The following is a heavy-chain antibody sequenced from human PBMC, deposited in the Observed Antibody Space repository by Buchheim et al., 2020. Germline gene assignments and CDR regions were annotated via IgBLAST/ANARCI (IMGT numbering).Heavy chain of an antibody. CDR3: AKDFDIVVVPAAYYYYGMDV. D-gene: IGHD2-2*01. CDR1: GFTFSSYG. V-gene: IGHV3-30*18. CDR2: ISYDGSNK. J-gene: IGHJ6*02. Sequence: QVQLVESGGGVVQPGRSLRLSCAASGFTFSSYGMHWVRQAPGKWLEWVAVISYDGSNKYYADSVTGRFTISRDNSKNTLYLQMNSLRAEDTAVYYCAKDFDIVVVPAAYYYYGMDVWGQGTT.